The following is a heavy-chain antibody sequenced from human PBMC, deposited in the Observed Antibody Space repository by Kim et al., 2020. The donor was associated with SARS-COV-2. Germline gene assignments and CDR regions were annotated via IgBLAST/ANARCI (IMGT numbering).Heavy chain of an antibody. D-gene: IGHD6-6*01. CDR3: ARAFEYSSSSFDY. Sequence: ADQVKGRFTNSKANAKNSLYLQMNSLRAEDTAVYYCARAFEYSSSSFDYWGQGTLVTVSS. V-gene: IGHV3-21*01. J-gene: IGHJ4*02.